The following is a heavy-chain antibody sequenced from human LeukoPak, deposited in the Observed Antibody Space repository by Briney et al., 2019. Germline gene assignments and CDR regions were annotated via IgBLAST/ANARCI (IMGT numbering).Heavy chain of an antibody. V-gene: IGHV3-53*01. CDR3: ARFPLGYCSSTSCPPFDY. CDR1: GFTFSSYG. CDR2: IYSGGST. D-gene: IGHD2-2*01. Sequence: PGGSLRLSCAASGFTFSSYGMHWVRQAPGKGLEWVSVIYSGGSTYYADSVKGRFTISRDNSKNTLYLQMNSLRAEDTAVYYCARFPLGYCSSTSCPPFDYWGQGTLVTVSS. J-gene: IGHJ4*02.